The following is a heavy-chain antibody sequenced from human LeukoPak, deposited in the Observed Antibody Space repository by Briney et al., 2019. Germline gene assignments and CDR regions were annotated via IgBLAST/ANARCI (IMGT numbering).Heavy chain of an antibody. D-gene: IGHD5-18*01. CDR2: IYYSGST. V-gene: IGHV4-39*01. CDR3: ARLGKYSYGFDY. Sequence: TSETLSLTCTVSGGSISSSSYYWAWIRQPRGKGLEWIGSIYYSGSTYYNPSLKSRVTISVDTSKNQFSLKLSSVTAADTAVYYCARLGKYSYGFDYWGQGTLVTVSS. CDR1: GGSISSSSYY. J-gene: IGHJ4*02.